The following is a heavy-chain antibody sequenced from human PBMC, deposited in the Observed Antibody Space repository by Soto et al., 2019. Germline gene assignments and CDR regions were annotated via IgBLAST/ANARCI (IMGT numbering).Heavy chain of an antibody. J-gene: IGHJ5*02. V-gene: IGHV4-59*01. D-gene: IGHD1-7*01. Sequence: SETLSLTCTVSGGSISSYYWSWIRQPPGKGLEWIGYIYYSGSTNYNPSLKSRVTISVDTSKNQFSLKLSSVTAADTAVYYCARVVTGTTYVGHNWFDPWGQGTLVT. CDR1: GGSISSYY. CDR3: ARVVTGTTYVGHNWFDP. CDR2: IYYSGST.